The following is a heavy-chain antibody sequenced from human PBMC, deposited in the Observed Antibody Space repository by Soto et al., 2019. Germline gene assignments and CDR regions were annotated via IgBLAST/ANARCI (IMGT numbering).Heavy chain of an antibody. J-gene: IGHJ4*02. CDR1: GYTFTSYA. V-gene: IGHV1-3*01. CDR3: ARGYYDSSGYYYLDY. CDR2: INAGNGNT. Sequence: ASVKVSCKASGYTFTSYAMHWVRQAPGQMLEWMGWINAGNGNTKYSQKFQGRVTITRDTSASTAYMELSSLRSEDTAVYYCARGYYDSSGYYYLDYWGQGTLVTVSS. D-gene: IGHD3-22*01.